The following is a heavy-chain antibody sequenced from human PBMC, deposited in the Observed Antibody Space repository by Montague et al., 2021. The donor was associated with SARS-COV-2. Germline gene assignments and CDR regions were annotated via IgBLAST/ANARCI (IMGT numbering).Heavy chain of an antibody. V-gene: IGHV4-4*07. D-gene: IGHD4/OR15-4a*01. CDR3: ARDHMTILFMVYYDGMDV. CDR2: IYPSGST. Sequence: SETRSLTCTVSGGSISSYYWSWIRQPAGKGLEWIGRIYPSGSTKYNPSLKSRVTMSVDTSKNQFSLTLSSVAAADAAVYYCARDHMTILFMVYYDGMDVWGQGTTVTVSS. J-gene: IGHJ6*02. CDR1: GGSISSYY.